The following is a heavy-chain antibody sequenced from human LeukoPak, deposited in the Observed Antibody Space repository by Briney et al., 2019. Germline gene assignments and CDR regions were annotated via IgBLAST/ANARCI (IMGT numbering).Heavy chain of an antibody. J-gene: IGHJ5*02. CDR1: GDSVSSNSAA. CDR3: ARDLVVVVAATPDGGFDP. V-gene: IGHV6-1*01. Sequence: SQTLSLTCAISGDSVSSNSAAWNWIRQSPSRGLEWLGRTYYRSKWYNDYAVSVKSRITINPDTSKNQFSLQLNSVTPEDTAVYYCARDLVVVVAATPDGGFDPWGQGTLVTVSS. CDR2: TYYRSKWYN. D-gene: IGHD2-15*01.